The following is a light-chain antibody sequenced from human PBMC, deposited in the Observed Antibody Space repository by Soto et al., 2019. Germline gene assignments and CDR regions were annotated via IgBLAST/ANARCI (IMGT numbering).Light chain of an antibody. CDR2: DVH. J-gene: IGLJ2*01. CDR3: SSYTSDTTHVV. V-gene: IGLV2-14*03. CDR1: SSDVGLYNY. Sequence: QSVLTQPASVSGSPGQSITISCTGSSSDVGLYNYVSWYQQHPGKAPKLMIYDVHDRPSGVSDRFSGSKSGNTASLTISGLQADDEADYFCSSYTSDTTHVVFGGGTKLTVL.